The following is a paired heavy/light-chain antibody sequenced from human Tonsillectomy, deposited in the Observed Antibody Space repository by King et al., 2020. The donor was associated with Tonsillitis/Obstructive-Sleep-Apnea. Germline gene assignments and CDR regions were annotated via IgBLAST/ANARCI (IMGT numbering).Light chain of an antibody. CDR1: QGIRND. CDR2: AAS. Sequence: AIQMTQSPSSLSASVGDRVTITCRASQGIRNDLGWYQQKSGKAPKLLIYAASSLQSGVPSRFSGSGSGTDFTLTISSLQPEDFATYYCLQDYSYPRTFGQGTKVEIK. CDR3: LQDYSYPRT. V-gene: IGKV1-6*01. J-gene: IGKJ1*01.
Heavy chain of an antibody. J-gene: IGHJ3*02. Sequence: EVQLVESGGALVQPGGSLRLSCAASGFTFSSYWMTWVRQAPGKGLEWVANIRQDGSEKNYVDSVKGRFTISRDNAKNSLYLQMNSLRAEDTAVYYCASDSNPPIAAAFYDAFDIWGQGTMVTVSS. CDR3: ASDSNPPIAAAFYDAFDI. V-gene: IGHV3-7*03. CDR2: IRQDGSEK. CDR1: GFTFSSYW. D-gene: IGHD6-13*01.